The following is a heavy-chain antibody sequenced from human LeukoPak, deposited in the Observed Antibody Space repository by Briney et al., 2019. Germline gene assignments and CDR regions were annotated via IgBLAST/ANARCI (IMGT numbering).Heavy chain of an antibody. J-gene: IGHJ6*03. CDR2: INTDGSST. D-gene: IGHD2-21*01. V-gene: IGHV3-74*01. CDR3: ARDPYSDYYMDV. CDR1: GFTFSSYW. Sequence: PGGSLRPSCAASGFTFSSYWMHWVRQAPGKGLVWVSRINTDGSSTSYADSVKGRFTISRDNAKNTLYLQMNSLRAEDTAVYYCARDPYSDYYMDVWGKGTTVTVSS.